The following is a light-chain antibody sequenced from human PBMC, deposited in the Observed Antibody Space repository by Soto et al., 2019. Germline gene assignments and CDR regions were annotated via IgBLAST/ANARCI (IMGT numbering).Light chain of an antibody. J-gene: IGKJ1*01. CDR3: QQYNNFWT. CDR1: QSVSSH. CDR2: GAS. V-gene: IGKV3-15*01. Sequence: EIVMTQSPATLSVSPGETATLSCRASQSVSSHLAWYQQKPGQAPRLLIYGASTRTTDIPARFSGSGSGTDIPLTISSLPAEDVAVYYCQQYNNFWTFGQGTKVEIK.